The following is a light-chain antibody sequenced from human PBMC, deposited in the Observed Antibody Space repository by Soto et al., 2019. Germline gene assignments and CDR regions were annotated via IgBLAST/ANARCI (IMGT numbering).Light chain of an antibody. Sequence: EVVLTQSPATLSVSPGERATLSCRASQTVGSNLAWYQHKPGQAPRILISGASTRATGVPARFSGGGSGTEFTLTISSLQSEYFAVYYCQQYDNWPTLGQGTKVDI. J-gene: IGKJ1*01. CDR2: GAS. CDR1: QTVGSN. V-gene: IGKV3-15*01. CDR3: QQYDNWPT.